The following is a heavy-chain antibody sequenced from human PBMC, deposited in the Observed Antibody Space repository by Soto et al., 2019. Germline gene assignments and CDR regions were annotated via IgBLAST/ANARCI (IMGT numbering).Heavy chain of an antibody. CDR1: GGTFSSYA. V-gene: IGHV1-69*06. CDR3: AREGSSGWDDGFRYFDY. Sequence: QVQLVQSGAEVKKPGSSVKVSCKASGGTFSSYAISWVRQAPGQGLEWMGGIIPIFGTANYAQKFQGRVTITADKSTSTAYMELSSLRSEDTAVYYCAREGSSGWDDGFRYFDYWGQGTLVTVSS. CDR2: IIPIFGTA. J-gene: IGHJ4*02. D-gene: IGHD6-19*01.